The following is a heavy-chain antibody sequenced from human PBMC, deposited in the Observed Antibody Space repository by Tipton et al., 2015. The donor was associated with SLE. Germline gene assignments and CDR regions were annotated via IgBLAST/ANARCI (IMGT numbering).Heavy chain of an antibody. D-gene: IGHD4-11*01. CDR2: IYYSGST. CDR3: ARGRLHRPLDI. Sequence: TLSLTCTVSAGSISTYYWSWIRQPPGKGLEWIGYIYYSGSTNYNPSLKSRVTISVDTSKNQFSLKLSSVTAADTAVYYCARGRLHRPLDIWGQGTMVTVSS. J-gene: IGHJ3*02. V-gene: IGHV4-59*01. CDR1: AGSISTYY.